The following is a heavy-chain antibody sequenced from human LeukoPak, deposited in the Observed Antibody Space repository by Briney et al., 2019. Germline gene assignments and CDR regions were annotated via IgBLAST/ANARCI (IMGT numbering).Heavy chain of an antibody. CDR2: ISAYNGNT. CDR1: GYTFTSYG. D-gene: IGHD3-22*01. CDR3: ARDLGEGIYYYDSSGYYLA. Sequence: ASVKVSCKASGYTFTSYGISLVRQAPGQGLEWMGWISAYNGNTNYAQKLQGRVTMTTDTSTSTAYMELRSLRSDDTAVYYCARDLGEGIYYYDSSGYYLAWGQGTLVTVSS. J-gene: IGHJ5*02. V-gene: IGHV1-18*01.